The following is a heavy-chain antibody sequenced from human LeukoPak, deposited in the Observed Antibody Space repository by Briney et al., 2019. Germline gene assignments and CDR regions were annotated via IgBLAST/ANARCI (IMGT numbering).Heavy chain of an antibody. J-gene: IGHJ4*02. Sequence: PGGSLRLSCAASGFTFSSYGMHWVRQAPSKGLEWVAVISYDGSNKYYADSVKGRFTISRDNSKNTLYLQMNSLRAEDTAVYYCAKSAGQARYSGSYFDYWGQGTLVTVSS. CDR1: GFTFSSYG. D-gene: IGHD1-26*01. CDR2: ISYDGSNK. V-gene: IGHV3-30*18. CDR3: AKSAGQARYSGSYFDY.